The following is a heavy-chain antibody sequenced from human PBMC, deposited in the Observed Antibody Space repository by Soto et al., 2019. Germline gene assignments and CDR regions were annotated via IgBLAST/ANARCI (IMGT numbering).Heavy chain of an antibody. CDR2: ISGSGGST. D-gene: IGHD3-3*01. Sequence: EVRLLESGGGLVQPGGSLRLSCAASGFTFSSYAMSWVRQAPGKGLEWVSAISGSGGSTYYADSVKGRFTISRDNSKNTLYLQMNSLSAEDTAVYYCAKGPSRGYDLWSGYTPFDPWGQGTLVTVSS. V-gene: IGHV3-23*01. CDR1: GFTFSSYA. J-gene: IGHJ5*02. CDR3: AKGPSRGYDLWSGYTPFDP.